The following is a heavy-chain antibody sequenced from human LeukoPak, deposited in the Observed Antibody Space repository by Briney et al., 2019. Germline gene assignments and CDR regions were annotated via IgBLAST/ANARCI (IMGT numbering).Heavy chain of an antibody. J-gene: IGHJ6*03. CDR2: IYYSGST. V-gene: IGHV4-59*08. CDR3: ARRIAVAGTGGYYYYYMDV. D-gene: IGHD6-19*01. CDR1: GGSISSYY. Sequence: SETLSLTCTVSGGSISSYYWSWIRQPAGKGLEWIGHIYYSGSTNYNPSLKSRVTISVDTSKNQFSLRLSSVTAADTAVYYCARRIAVAGTGGYYYYYMDVWGKGTTVTVSS.